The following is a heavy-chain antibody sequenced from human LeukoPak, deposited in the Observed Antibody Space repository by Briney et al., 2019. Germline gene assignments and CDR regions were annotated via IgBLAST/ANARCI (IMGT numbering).Heavy chain of an antibody. J-gene: IGHJ6*02. CDR3: ARDLGIAVAGHYYYYGMDV. CDR2: IYYSGST. V-gene: IGHV4-59*01. D-gene: IGHD6-19*01. Sequence: PSETLSLTCTVSGGSISSYYWGWIRQPPGKGLEWIGYIYYSGSTNYNPSLKSRVTISVDTSKNQFSLKLSSVTAADTAVYYCARDLGIAVAGHYYYYGMDVWGQGTTVTVSS. CDR1: GGSISSYY.